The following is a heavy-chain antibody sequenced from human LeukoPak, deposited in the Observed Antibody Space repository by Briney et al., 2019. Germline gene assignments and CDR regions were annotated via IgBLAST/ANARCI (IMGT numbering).Heavy chain of an antibody. CDR1: GYTFTSYA. V-gene: IGHV7-4-1*02. CDR2: INTNTGNP. Sequence: ASVKVSCKASGYTFTSYAMNWVRQAPGQGLEWMGWINTNTGNPTYAQGFTGRFVFSLDTSVSTAYLQISSLKAEDTAVYYCAREFNTFDWLFNDAFDIWGQGTMVTVSS. J-gene: IGHJ3*02. D-gene: IGHD3-9*01. CDR3: AREFNTFDWLFNDAFDI.